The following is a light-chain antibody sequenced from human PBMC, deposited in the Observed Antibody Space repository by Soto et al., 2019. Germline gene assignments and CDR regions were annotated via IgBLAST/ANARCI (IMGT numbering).Light chain of an antibody. CDR2: DAS. Sequence: EIVLTQSPATLSLSPGERATLSCRASQSVSSQFAWYQHKPGHAPRLLIYDASNRATGIPDRFSGSGSGPDFTLTIISLEPEDFAVYYCAQRVWPWTVGQGTKVDIK. CDR3: AQRVWPWT. V-gene: IGKV3-11*01. J-gene: IGKJ1*01. CDR1: QSVSSQ.